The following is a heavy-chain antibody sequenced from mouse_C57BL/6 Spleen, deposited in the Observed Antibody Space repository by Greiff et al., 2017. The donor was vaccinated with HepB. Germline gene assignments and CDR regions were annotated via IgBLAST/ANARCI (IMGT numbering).Heavy chain of an antibody. Sequence: VKLQQPGAELVKPGASVKMSCKASGYTFTSYWITWVKQRPGQGLEWIGDIYPGSGSTNYNEKFKSKATLTVDTSSSTAYMQLSSLTSEDSAVYYCARERGYYGSSYEYFDVWGTGTTVTVSS. CDR2: IYPGSGST. CDR1: GYTFTSYW. J-gene: IGHJ1*03. D-gene: IGHD1-1*01. CDR3: ARERGYYGSSYEYFDV. V-gene: IGHV1-55*01.